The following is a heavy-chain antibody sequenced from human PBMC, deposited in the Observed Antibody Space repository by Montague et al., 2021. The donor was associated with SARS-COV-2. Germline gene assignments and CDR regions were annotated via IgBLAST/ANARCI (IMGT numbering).Heavy chain of an antibody. Sequence: SETLSLTCAVHGTSFSGYYWNWIRQPPGKGLEWIGEINHGGSTKYSPSLKSRLTISADTSKNQYSLKLTSVAAADTAVYYCARLRDGVVPSPILGVGPYYSYYYVDVWGSGTTVTVSS. CDR3: ARLRDGVVPSPILGVGPYYSYYYVDV. CDR2: INHGGST. J-gene: IGHJ6*03. V-gene: IGHV4-34*01. D-gene: IGHD3-10*01. CDR1: GTSFSGYY.